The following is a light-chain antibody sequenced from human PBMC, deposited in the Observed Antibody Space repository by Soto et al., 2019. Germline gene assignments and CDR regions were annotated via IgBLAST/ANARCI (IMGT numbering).Light chain of an antibody. V-gene: IGKV3-11*01. CDR3: QQRGNWWT. CDR2: DAS. CDR1: QSVSSF. Sequence: EIEVTQSPATLSLSPGERATLSCRASQSVSSFFAWYQQKLGQSPRLLIYDASNRASGIPARFTGSGSGTDFTLTISSVEPEDSAVYYCQQRGNWWTFGQGTKVDTK. J-gene: IGKJ1*01.